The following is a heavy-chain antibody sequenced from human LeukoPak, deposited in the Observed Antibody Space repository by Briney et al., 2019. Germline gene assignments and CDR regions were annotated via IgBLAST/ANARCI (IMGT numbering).Heavy chain of an antibody. CDR1: GFIFSTHA. CDR2: ISDSGGST. J-gene: IGHJ4*02. V-gene: IGHV3-23*01. CDR3: ARGYCSGGSCTWGLFDS. Sequence: PGGSLRLSCIASGFIFSTHAMSWVRLAPGRGLGWVSTISDSGGSTYYTESVKGRFTISRDNSMSTLSLQMKSLRVEDTASYYCARGYCSGGSCTWGLFDSWGQGTLVTVSS. D-gene: IGHD2-15*01.